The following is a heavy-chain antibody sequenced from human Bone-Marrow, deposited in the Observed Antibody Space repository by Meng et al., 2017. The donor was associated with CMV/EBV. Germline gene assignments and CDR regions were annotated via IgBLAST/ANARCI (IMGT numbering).Heavy chain of an antibody. J-gene: IGHJ4*02. CDR1: GYTFTSYD. CDR2: INPNSGGT. Sequence: ASTKVSCKASGYTFTSYDINWVRQATGQGLEWMGWINPNSGGTNYAQKFQGRVTMTRDTSISTAYMELSRLRSDDTAVYYCARDYYYDSSGYYYWGQGTLVTVSS. CDR3: ARDYYYDSSGYYY. D-gene: IGHD3-22*01. V-gene: IGHV1-2*02.